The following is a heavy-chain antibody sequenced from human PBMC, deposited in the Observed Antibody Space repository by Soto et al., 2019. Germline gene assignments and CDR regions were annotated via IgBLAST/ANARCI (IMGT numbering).Heavy chain of an antibody. D-gene: IGHD2-2*01. J-gene: IGHJ5*02. V-gene: IGHV2-5*01. CDR2: IYWNDDK. Sequence: QITLKESGPTLVKPTQTLTLTCTFSGFSLSTSGVGVGWIRQPPGTALEWLALIYWNDDKRYSPSLKSRLTITKDTSKNQVVLTMTNMDPVDTATYYCARITANCSSTSCYVWFDPWGQGTLVTVSS. CDR1: GFSLSTSGVG. CDR3: ARITANCSSTSCYVWFDP.